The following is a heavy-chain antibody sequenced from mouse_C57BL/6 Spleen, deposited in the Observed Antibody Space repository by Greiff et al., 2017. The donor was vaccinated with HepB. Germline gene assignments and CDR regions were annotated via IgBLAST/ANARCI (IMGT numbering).Heavy chain of an antibody. CDR2: INPSTGGT. CDR3: ARATTVVSD. CDR1: GYSFTGYY. D-gene: IGHD1-1*01. Sequence: VQLQQSGPELVKPGASVKISCKASGYSFTGYYMNWVKQSPEKSLEWIGEINPSTGGTTYNQKFKAKATLTVDKSSSTAYMQLKSLTSEDSAVYYCARATTVVSDWGQGTTLTVSS. V-gene: IGHV1-42*01. J-gene: IGHJ2*01.